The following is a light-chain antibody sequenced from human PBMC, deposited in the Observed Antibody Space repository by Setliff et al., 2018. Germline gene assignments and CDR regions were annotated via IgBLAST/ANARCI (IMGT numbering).Light chain of an antibody. CDR2: HNN. CDR1: RSNIGAGHD. V-gene: IGLV1-40*01. Sequence: QSVLTQPPSVSGAPGQRVSISCSGGRSNIGAGHDVHWYYHLAGTAPKLLIYHNNNRASGIPDRFSGSKSGSTASLTISGLQAEDEADYFCSSYTNSRTVIFGGGTKVTVL. CDR3: SSYTNSRTVI. J-gene: IGLJ2*01.